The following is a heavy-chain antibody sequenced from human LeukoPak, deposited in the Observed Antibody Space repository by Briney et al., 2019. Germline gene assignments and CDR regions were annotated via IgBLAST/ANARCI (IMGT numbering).Heavy chain of an antibody. CDR3: ARRGLFHWFHP. J-gene: IGHJ5*02. CDR1: GGSISSYY. D-gene: IGHD2-21*01. V-gene: IGHV4-4*09. Sequence: PSETLSLTCTVSGGSISSYYWSWIRQPPGKGLEWIGYIYTSGSTNYNPSLKSRVTISVDTSKNQFSLKLSSVTAADTAVYYCARRGLFHWFHPWGQGTLVTVSS. CDR2: IYTSGST.